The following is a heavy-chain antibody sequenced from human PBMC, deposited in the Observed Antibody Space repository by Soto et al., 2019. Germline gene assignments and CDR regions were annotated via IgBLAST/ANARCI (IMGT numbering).Heavy chain of an antibody. J-gene: IGHJ5*02. CDR3: VKGRDLLPWGWFDP. Sequence: QVQLVESGGGVVQPGRSLRLSCEASGFTFNTHGMHWVRQAPGKGLEWLAVISYDGINKYYADSVKGRFTISRDNSKNTLFVQMNSLRPEDTAVYYFVKGRDLLPWGWFDPWGQGTLVTVSS. CDR1: GFTFNTHG. D-gene: IGHD3-16*01. CDR2: ISYDGINK. V-gene: IGHV3-30*18.